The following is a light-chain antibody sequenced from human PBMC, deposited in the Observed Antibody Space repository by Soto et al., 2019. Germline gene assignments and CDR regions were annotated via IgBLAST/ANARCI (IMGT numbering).Light chain of an antibody. Sequence: DIGLSKSPTTVSLYPEERATLSCRASQSVSSYLAWYQQKPGQAPRLLIYDASNRATGIPARFSGSGSGTDFTLTISSLEPDDFAVYYSQQRSNWWTSGQGTNADIK. CDR1: QSVSSY. J-gene: IGKJ1*01. CDR2: DAS. CDR3: QQRSNWWT. V-gene: IGKV3-11*01.